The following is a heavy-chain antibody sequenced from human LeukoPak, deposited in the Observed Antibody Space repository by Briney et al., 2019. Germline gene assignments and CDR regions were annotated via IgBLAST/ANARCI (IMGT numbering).Heavy chain of an antibody. J-gene: IGHJ6*03. D-gene: IGHD7-27*01. Sequence: SETLSLTCTVSGYSIGSAYYWGWIRQPPRKGLEWIGTIYHSGSTYYNPSLKSRVTVSLDTSNNQFSLRLSSVTAADTAVYYCARTANWGGYYYYYIDVWGKGTTVTVSS. CDR1: GYSIGSAYY. CDR3: ARTANWGGYYYYYIDV. V-gene: IGHV4-38-2*02. CDR2: IYHSGST.